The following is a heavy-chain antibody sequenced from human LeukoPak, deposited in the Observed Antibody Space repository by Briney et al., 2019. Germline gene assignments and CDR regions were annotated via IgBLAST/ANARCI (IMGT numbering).Heavy chain of an antibody. V-gene: IGHV3-74*01. D-gene: IGHD7-27*01. J-gene: IGHJ5*02. CDR3: ARDVGT. Sequence: GGSLRLSCAASGFSFSSYWMHWVRQAPGKGPVWVSLISNDESTIIYADSVQSRFTISRDNAKNTLYLQISSLRAEDTAVYYCARDVGTWGQGTLVTVSS. CDR1: GFSFSSYW. CDR2: ISNDESTI.